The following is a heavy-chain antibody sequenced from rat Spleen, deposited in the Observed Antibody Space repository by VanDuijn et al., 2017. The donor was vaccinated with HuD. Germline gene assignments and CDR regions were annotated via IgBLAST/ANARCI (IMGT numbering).Heavy chain of an antibody. J-gene: IGHJ2*01. D-gene: IGHD1-10*01. V-gene: IGHV2S12*01. Sequence: QVQLKESGPGLVQPSQTLSLTCTVSGFSLSSNGVSWARQPPGKGLEWIATISSGGNTYYNSALKSRLSISRDTSKSQVFLKMNSLQTEDTATDYWASLTTGAGFDYWGQGVMVTVSS. CDR1: GFSLSSNG. CDR3: ASLTTGAGFDY. CDR2: ISSGGNT.